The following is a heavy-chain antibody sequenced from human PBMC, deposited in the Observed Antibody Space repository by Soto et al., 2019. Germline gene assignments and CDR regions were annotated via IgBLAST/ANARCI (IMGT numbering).Heavy chain of an antibody. CDR2: ISLSGSTI. V-gene: IGHV3-48*03. J-gene: IGHJ4*02. CDR3: ARESFSASPNFFDY. Sequence: GGSLRLSCAASGFAFSNYEMNWVRQAPGKGLEWVSYISLSGSTIYYADSVKGRFTISRDDAKNSLYLQMDSLRADDTAVYYCARESFSASPNFFDYWGQGTLVTVS. D-gene: IGHD3-3*02. CDR1: GFAFSNYE.